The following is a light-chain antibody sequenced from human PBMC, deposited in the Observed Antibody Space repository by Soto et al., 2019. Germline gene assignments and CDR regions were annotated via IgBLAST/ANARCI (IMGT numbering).Light chain of an antibody. CDR2: RNN. V-gene: IGLV1-47*01. CDR3: EAWDDSLSGV. J-gene: IGLJ2*01. Sequence: QAVVTQPPSASGTPGQRVTISCSGSSSNIGSNYVYWYQQLPGTAPKLLIYRNNQRPSGVPDRFSGSKSGTSASLAISGLRSEDEADYYCEAWDDSLSGVFGGGTKLTVL. CDR1: SSNIGSNY.